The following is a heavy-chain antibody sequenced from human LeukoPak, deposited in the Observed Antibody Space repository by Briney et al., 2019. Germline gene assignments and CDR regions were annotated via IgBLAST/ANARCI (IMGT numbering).Heavy chain of an antibody. V-gene: IGHV3-30*02. Sequence: AGGSLRLSCAASGFTFSSSGMHWVRQAPGKGLEWVAFIRYDGSDKFYADSVKGRFTISRDNSKNTLYLQLYSLRTDDTAVYYCAKDNPIEEVPGLGPGSWGQGTLVTVSS. CDR3: AKDNPIEEVPGLGPGS. CDR1: GFTFSSSG. J-gene: IGHJ5*02. D-gene: IGHD2/OR15-2a*01. CDR2: IRYDGSDK.